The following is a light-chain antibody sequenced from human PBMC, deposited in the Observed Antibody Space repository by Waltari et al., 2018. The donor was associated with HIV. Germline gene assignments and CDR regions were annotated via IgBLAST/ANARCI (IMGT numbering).Light chain of an antibody. Sequence: EIVMTQSPATLSFSPGERVALSCRASQGISTSLAWYQQKPGQAPRLLIYDASSRATGIPGRFNGTGSGTDFTLSISRLEPEDFAVYYCQQYGDRPRTFGQGTKLDIK. CDR1: QGISTS. J-gene: IGKJ2*01. CDR3: QQYGDRPRT. V-gene: IGKV3-20*01. CDR2: DAS.